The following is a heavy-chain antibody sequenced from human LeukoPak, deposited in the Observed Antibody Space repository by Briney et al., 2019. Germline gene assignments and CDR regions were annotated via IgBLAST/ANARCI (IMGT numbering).Heavy chain of an antibody. J-gene: IGHJ5*02. CDR3: ARLPVEMATIGA. CDR2: IYYSGST. D-gene: IGHD5-12*01. CDR1: GGSISSSSYY. V-gene: IGHV4-39*01. Sequence: SETLSLTCTVSGGSISSSSYYWGWIRQPPGKGLEWIGSIYYSGSTYYNPSLKSRVTISVDTSKNQFSLKLSSVTAADTAVYYCARLPVEMATIGAWGQGTLVTVSS.